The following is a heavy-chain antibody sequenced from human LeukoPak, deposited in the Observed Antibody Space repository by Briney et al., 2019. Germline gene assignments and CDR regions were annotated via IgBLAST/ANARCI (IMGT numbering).Heavy chain of an antibody. D-gene: IGHD5-18*01. V-gene: IGHV1-18*01. CDR2: ISAYNGNT. J-gene: IGHJ3*02. CDR3: ARDRRLMVTGGDALDI. CDR1: GYTFTSYG. Sequence: ASVKVSCKASGYTFTSYGISWVRQAPGQGLEWMGWISAYNGNTNYAQKLQGRVTMTTDTSTSTAYMELRSLRSDDTAVYYCARDRRLMVTGGDALDIWGQGTMVTVSS.